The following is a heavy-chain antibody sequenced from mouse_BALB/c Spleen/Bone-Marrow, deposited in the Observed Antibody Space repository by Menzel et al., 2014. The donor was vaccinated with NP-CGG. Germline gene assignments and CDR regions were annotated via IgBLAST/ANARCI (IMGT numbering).Heavy chain of an antibody. CDR3: ARLITTDY. Sequence: VQLQQSEAELVKPGASVKLSCTASGFNIXDTYMHWVKQRPEQGLEWIGRIDPANGNTKYDPKFQGKATITADTSSNTAYLQLSSLTSEDTAVYYCARLITTDYWGQGTTLTVSS. CDR1: GFNIXDTY. D-gene: IGHD2-4*01. V-gene: IGHV14-3*02. CDR2: IDPANGNT. J-gene: IGHJ2*01.